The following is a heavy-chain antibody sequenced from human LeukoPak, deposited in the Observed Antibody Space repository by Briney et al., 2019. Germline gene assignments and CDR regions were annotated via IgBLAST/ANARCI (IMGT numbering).Heavy chain of an antibody. J-gene: IGHJ4*02. D-gene: IGHD3-10*01. Sequence: GGSLRLSCAASGFTFSGYDMSWVRQAPGKGLEWVSSISGSGSSTYYADSVKGRFTISRDNSKNTLYLQMNSLRAEDTAVYYCAKDQRGYGRIVDYWGQGTLVTISP. CDR1: GFTFSGYD. CDR2: ISGSGSST. V-gene: IGHV3-23*01. CDR3: AKDQRGYGRIVDY.